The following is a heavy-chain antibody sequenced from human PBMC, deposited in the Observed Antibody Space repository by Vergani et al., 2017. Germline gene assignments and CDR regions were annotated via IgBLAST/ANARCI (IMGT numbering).Heavy chain of an antibody. CDR1: VFTFRNYW. V-gene: IGHV3-7*01. Sequence: EVQLVESGGGLVQPGGSLRLSCAASVFTFRNYWMNWVRQAPGKGLEWVANIKEDGSEKYYVDSVKGRFTISRDNAKNSLYLQMNSLRVEDTAVYYCARFSAVLRFFDSDPGGGWFDPWGQGTLVTVSS. CDR2: IKEDGSEK. D-gene: IGHD3-9*01. CDR3: ARFSAVLRFFDSDPGGGWFDP. J-gene: IGHJ5*02.